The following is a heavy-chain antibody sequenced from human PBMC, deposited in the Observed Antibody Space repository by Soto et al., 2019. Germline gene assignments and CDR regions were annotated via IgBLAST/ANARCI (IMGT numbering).Heavy chain of an antibody. D-gene: IGHD6-6*01. V-gene: IGHV4-59*01. Sequence: LSLTCTVSGGSISSYYWSWIRQPPGKGLEWIGYIYYSGSTNYNPSLKSRVTISVDTSKNQFSLKLSSVTAADTAVYYCARLLAARRYYYYYGMDVWGQGTTVTVSS. CDR2: IYYSGST. CDR3: ARLLAARRYYYYYGMDV. J-gene: IGHJ6*02. CDR1: GGSISSYY.